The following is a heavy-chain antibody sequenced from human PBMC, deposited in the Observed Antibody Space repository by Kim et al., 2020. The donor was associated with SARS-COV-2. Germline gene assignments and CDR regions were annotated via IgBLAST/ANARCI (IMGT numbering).Heavy chain of an antibody. CDR1: GFTFSSYD. V-gene: IGHV3-13*04. CDR2: IGTAGDT. Sequence: GGSLRLSCAASGFTFSSYDMHWVRQATGKGLEWVSAIGTAGDTYYPGSVKGRFTISRENAKNSLYLQMNSLRAGDTAVYYCARAAGGGVPAGGFMGDYYYYYGMDVWGQGTTVTVSS. J-gene: IGHJ6*02. D-gene: IGHD2-2*01. CDR3: ARAAGGGVPAGGFMGDYYYYYGMDV.